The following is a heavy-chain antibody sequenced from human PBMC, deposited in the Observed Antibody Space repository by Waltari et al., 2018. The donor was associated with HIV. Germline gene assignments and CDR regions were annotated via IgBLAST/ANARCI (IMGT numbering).Heavy chain of an antibody. D-gene: IGHD2-21*02. CDR1: GFTFSDYY. CDR3: AKDCGGDCYMD. CDR2: ISSSSSDI. V-gene: IGHV3-11*05. J-gene: IGHJ4*02. Sequence: QVNLVESGGGLVKPGGSLRLSCEASGFTFSDYYMSWIRQAPGKGLEWVSYISSSSSDIKYADSVKGRFTISRDNAKHSVYLQMNSLRAEDTALYYCAKDCGGDCYMDWGQGTLVTVSS.